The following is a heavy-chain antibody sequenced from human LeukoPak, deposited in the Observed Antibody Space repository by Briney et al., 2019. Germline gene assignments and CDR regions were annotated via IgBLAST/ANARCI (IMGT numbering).Heavy chain of an antibody. Sequence: PGGSLRLSCVASGFNTYSMHWVRQAPGKGLEWMAIISNDGRKTSYTDSVKGRFTISRDNSNNTLYLQMNSLRAEDTAVYYCAKGGRYDSAFDYWGQGTLVTVSS. D-gene: IGHD5-12*01. CDR3: AKGGRYDSAFDY. J-gene: IGHJ4*02. CDR2: ISNDGRKT. V-gene: IGHV3-30*04. CDR1: GFNTYS.